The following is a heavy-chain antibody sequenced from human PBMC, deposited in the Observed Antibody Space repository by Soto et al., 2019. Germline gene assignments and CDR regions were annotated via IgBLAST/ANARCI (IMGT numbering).Heavy chain of an antibody. CDR1: GFIVSRTS. V-gene: IGHV3-53*01. CDR3: ARDRLTVGVREYYGMDV. Sequence: EVQLVESGGGLIQPGGSLRLSCAASGFIVSRTSMSWVRQAPRKGLEWVSITYSGGSTHYADSVKGRFTISRDNSKNTLYLEMNSLRAEDTAVYYCARDRLTVGVREYYGMDVWGQGTTVTVSS. CDR2: TYSGGST. J-gene: IGHJ6*02. D-gene: IGHD2-8*01.